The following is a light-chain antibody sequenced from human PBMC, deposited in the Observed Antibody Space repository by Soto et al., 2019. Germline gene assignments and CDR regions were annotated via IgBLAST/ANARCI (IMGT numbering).Light chain of an antibody. CDR3: QHSYSTTQT. CDR1: QSISSY. J-gene: IGKJ5*01. Sequence: DIQMTRSPSPLCRPLGDRVTITCRASQSISSYLNWYQQKPGKTPKLLIYAASSLQSGVPSRFSGSGSGTDFTLTISMLHPEDFATYYCQHSYSTTQTFGQGTRLETK. CDR2: AAS. V-gene: IGKV1-39*01.